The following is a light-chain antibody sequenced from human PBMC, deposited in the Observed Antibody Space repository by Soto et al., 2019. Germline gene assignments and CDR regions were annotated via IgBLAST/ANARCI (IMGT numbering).Light chain of an antibody. Sequence: DIQMTQSPSSLFASVGDRVTITCPASQSIGNYLNWYQQKPGRPPKLLIYAASTLQSGVPSKFSGSGSGTDFTLTISSLQPEDFATYYCQETYSAPPCTFGQGTEVEIK. CDR1: QSIGNY. CDR2: AAS. V-gene: IGKV1-39*01. J-gene: IGKJ1*01. CDR3: QETYSAPPCT.